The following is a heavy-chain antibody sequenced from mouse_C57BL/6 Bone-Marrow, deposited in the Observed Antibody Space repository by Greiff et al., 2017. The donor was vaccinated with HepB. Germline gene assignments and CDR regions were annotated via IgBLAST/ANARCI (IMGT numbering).Heavy chain of an antibody. Sequence: VQLQQSGAELARPGASVKLSCKASGYTFTSYGISWVKQRTGQGLEWIGEIYPRSGNTYYNEKFKGKATLTADKSSSTAYMELRSLTSEDSAVYFCARFSSYVGWFAYWGQGTLVTVSA. CDR3: ARFSSYVGWFAY. CDR2: IYPRSGNT. J-gene: IGHJ3*01. D-gene: IGHD1-1*01. V-gene: IGHV1-81*01. CDR1: GYTFTSYG.